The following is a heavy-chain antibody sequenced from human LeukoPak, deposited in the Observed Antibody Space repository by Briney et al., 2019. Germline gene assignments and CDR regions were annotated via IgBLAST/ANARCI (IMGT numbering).Heavy chain of an antibody. CDR3: ARDPPTTIFGVVIESCYGMDV. D-gene: IGHD3-3*01. Sequence: PGGSLRLSCAASGFTFSSYSMNWVRQAPGKGLEWVSSISSSSSYIYYADSAKGRFTISRDNAKNSLYLQMNSLRAEDTAVYYCARDPPTTIFGVVIESCYGMDVWGQGTTVTVSS. CDR1: GFTFSSYS. J-gene: IGHJ6*02. V-gene: IGHV3-21*01. CDR2: ISSSSSYI.